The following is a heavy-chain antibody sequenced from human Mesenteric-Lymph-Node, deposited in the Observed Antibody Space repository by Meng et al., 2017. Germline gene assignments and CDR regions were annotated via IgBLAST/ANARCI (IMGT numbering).Heavy chain of an antibody. CDR3: ARDSRGGSYWSDAFDI. V-gene: IGHV3-11*01. CDR2: ISNSGTTV. CDR1: GFTFSDYY. Sequence: GESLKISCAASGFTFSDYYMTWIRQAPGKGLEWVSYISNSGTTVYYADSVKGRFTISRDNAKNSLYLQMNSLRAEDTAVYYCARDSRGGSYWSDAFDIWGQGTMVTVSS. D-gene: IGHD1-26*01. J-gene: IGHJ3*02.